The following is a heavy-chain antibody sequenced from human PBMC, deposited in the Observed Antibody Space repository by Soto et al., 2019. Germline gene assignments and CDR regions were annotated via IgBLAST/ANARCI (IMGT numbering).Heavy chain of an antibody. CDR3: AGAPSAGLRFLAWLLGGMDV. Sequence: PGESLKISCKGSGSSFSRRWISWVRQMPGKGLEWMGRIDPRDSYTSYSPSFQGHVTIPVDKSINTVYLRWRRLTASDTAVYYCAGAPSAGLRFLAWLLGGMDVWGQETTVTVS. D-gene: IGHD3-3*01. V-gene: IGHV5-10-1*01. J-gene: IGHJ6*02. CDR2: IDPRDSYT. CDR1: GSSFSRRW.